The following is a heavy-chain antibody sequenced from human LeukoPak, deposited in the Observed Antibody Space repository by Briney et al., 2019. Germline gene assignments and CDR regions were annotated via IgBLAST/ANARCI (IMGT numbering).Heavy chain of an antibody. CDR2: IYTSGST. D-gene: IGHD3-16*01. V-gene: IGHV4-4*07. CDR3: ARGGIGNAFDI. Sequence: SETLSLTCTVSGGSISSYYWYWIRQPAGKGLEWIGLIYTSGSTNYNPSLKSRVTMSVDTSKNQFSLKLSPVTAADTAVYYCARGGIGNAFDIWGQGTMVTVSS. CDR1: GGSISSYY. J-gene: IGHJ3*02.